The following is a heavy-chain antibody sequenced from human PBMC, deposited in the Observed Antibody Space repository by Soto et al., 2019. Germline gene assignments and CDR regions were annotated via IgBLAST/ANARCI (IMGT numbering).Heavy chain of an antibody. CDR3: ATTRGLAVGGSFDY. D-gene: IGHD3-10*01. J-gene: IGHJ4*02. CDR2: FYDGNT. CDR1: GGSTTRRSSY. V-gene: IGHV4-39*01. Sequence: NTSETLSLTCIVSGGSTTRRSSYWAWIRQPPGKGLEWVGTFYDGNTYHNPSLRSRITIAVDTSKNQFSLKLNSVAAADTAFYYCATTRGLAVGGSFDYWGQGMLVTVSS.